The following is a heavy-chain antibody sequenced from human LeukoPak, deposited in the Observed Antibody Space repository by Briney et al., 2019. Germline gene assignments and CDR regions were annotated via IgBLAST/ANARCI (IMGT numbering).Heavy chain of an antibody. J-gene: IGHJ3*02. CDR2: ISAYNGNT. V-gene: IGHV1-18*01. D-gene: IGHD3-10*01. CDR3: ARDQRDVLLWFGDAFDI. CDR1: GYTFTSYG. Sequence: ASVKVSCKASGYTFTSYGISWVRPAPGQGLEWVGWISAYNGNTIYAQKLQGRVTMTTDTSTSTAYIALRSLRSDDAAVYYCARDQRDVLLWFGDAFDIWGQGTMVTVSS.